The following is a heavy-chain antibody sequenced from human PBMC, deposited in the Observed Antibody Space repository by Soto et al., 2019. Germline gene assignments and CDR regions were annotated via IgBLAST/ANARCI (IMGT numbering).Heavy chain of an antibody. J-gene: IGHJ6*02. CDR3: ARWSSSGWYEKMDV. D-gene: IGHD6-19*01. Sequence: SLRLSCAASGFTFSSYGMHWVRQAPGKGLEWVAVIWYDGSNKYYADSVKGRFTISRDNSKNTLFLQMNSLRAEDTAVYYCARWSSSGWYEKMDVWGQGTTVTVSS. CDR2: IWYDGSNK. V-gene: IGHV3-33*01. CDR1: GFTFSSYG.